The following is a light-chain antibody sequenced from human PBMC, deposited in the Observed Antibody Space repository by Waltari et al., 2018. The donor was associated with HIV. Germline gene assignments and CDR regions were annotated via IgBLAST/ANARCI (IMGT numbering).Light chain of an antibody. CDR3: NSRDSSGHWF. V-gene: IGLV3-19*01. CDR2: GEN. Sequence: SSELAQDSAVSVALGQTVRITCHGDSVRSYYASWYQQKPGQAPVLVVYGENNRPSGIPDRFSGSSSGNTASLTIAGAQAEDEADYYCNSRDSSGHWFFGGGTKVTVL. J-gene: IGLJ3*02. CDR1: SVRSYY.